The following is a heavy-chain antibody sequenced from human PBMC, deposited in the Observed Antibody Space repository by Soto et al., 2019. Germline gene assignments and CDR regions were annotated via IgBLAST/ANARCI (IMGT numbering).Heavy chain of an antibody. CDR3: ATDYYDSSGYPTHFDY. CDR1: GFTVSSNY. D-gene: IGHD3-22*01. J-gene: IGHJ4*02. Sequence: GGSLRLSXAASGFTVSSNYMSWVRQAPGKGLEWVSVIYSGGSTYYADSVKGRFTISRDNSKNTLYLQMNSLRAEDTAVYYCATDYYDSSGYPTHFDYWGQGTLVTVSS. V-gene: IGHV3-53*01. CDR2: IYSGGST.